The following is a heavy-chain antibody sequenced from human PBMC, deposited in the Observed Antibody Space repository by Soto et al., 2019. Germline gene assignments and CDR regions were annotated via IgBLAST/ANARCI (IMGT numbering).Heavy chain of an antibody. Sequence: EVQLVESGGGLVKPGGSLRLSCAASGFTFSNAWMSWVRQAPGKGLEWVGRIKSKTDGGTADYAAPVKGTFTISRDDSKNTMYLQINSLKTEDTAVYYCTTDWLYYCSSTNCYQERAFDIWGQGTMVTVSS. CDR1: GFTFSNAW. D-gene: IGHD2-2*01. CDR2: IKSKTDGGTA. J-gene: IGHJ3*02. CDR3: TTDWLYYCSSTNCYQERAFDI. V-gene: IGHV3-15*01.